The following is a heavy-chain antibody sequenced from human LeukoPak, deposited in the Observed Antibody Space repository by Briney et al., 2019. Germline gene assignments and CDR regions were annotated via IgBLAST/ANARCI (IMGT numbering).Heavy chain of an antibody. J-gene: IGHJ4*02. CDR3: ARSAR. V-gene: IGHV3-7*01. CDR1: GFTFSDYW. Sequence: GGSLRLSCAASGFTFSDYWMTWVRQAPGKGLEWVANINQDGSAQYYVDSVKGRFTISRDNAKSSLYLQMNSLRAEDTAVYYCARSARWGQGTLVTVSS. CDR2: INQDGSAQ.